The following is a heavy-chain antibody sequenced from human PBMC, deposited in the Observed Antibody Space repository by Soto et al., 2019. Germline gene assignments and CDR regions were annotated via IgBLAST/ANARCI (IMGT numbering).Heavy chain of an antibody. CDR2: ISGFNGQT. Sequence: AASVKVSCKASGNTFASHGFSWVRQAPGQGLEWMGWISGFNGQTNYALKFQGRVTLTTDTSTSTAYMELRRLRSDDTAVYFCARVDPRGVAEVRDYWGQGTLVTVSS. V-gene: IGHV1-18*01. J-gene: IGHJ4*02. D-gene: IGHD3-10*01. CDR1: GNTFASHG. CDR3: ARVDPRGVAEVRDY.